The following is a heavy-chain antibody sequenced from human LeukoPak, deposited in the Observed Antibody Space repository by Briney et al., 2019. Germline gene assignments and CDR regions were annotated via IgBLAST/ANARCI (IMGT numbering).Heavy chain of an antibody. Sequence: GASVKVSCKASGYTFTSYGISWVRQAPGQGLEWMGWISAYNGNTNYAQKLQGRVTMTTDISTSTAYMELRSLRSDDTAVYYCARSTGYCSGGSCYSLGWFDPWGQGTLVTVSS. V-gene: IGHV1-18*01. CDR3: ARSTGYCSGGSCYSLGWFDP. J-gene: IGHJ5*02. CDR1: GYTFTSYG. D-gene: IGHD2-15*01. CDR2: ISAYNGNT.